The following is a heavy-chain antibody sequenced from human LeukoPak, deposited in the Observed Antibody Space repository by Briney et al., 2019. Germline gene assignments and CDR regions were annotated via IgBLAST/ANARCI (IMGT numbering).Heavy chain of an antibody. J-gene: IGHJ5*02. Sequence: PSETLSLTCTVSGCSISSYYWSRIRQAPGKGLEWMGYITNSGGTNYNPSLKNRVTISGDTSKNQFTLRLSSVTAADTAVYYCARVRGLLQHSNWFDPWGQGTLVTVSS. D-gene: IGHD5-24*01. CDR1: GCSISSYY. V-gene: IGHV4-59*01. CDR2: ITNSGGT. CDR3: ARVRGLLQHSNWFDP.